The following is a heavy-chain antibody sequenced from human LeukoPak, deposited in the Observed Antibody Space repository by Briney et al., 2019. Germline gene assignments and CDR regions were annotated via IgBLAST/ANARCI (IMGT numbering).Heavy chain of an antibody. Sequence: SETLSLTCTVSGGSISSSSYYWGWIRQPPGKGLEWIGSIYYSGSTYYNPSLKSRVTISVDTSKNQFSLKLSSVTAADTAVYYCARTPSGWDDPDKYYFDYWGQGTLVTVSS. V-gene: IGHV4-39*07. CDR3: ARTPSGWDDPDKYYFDY. CDR2: IYYSGST. CDR1: GGSISSSSYY. J-gene: IGHJ4*02. D-gene: IGHD6-19*01.